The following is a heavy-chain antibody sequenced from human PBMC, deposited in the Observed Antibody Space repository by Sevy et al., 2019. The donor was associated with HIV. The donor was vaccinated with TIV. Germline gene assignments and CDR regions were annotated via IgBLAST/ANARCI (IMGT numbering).Heavy chain of an antibody. V-gene: IGHV3-23*01. CDR2: ISAGGTTT. D-gene: IGHD2-2*01. Sequence: GGSLRLSCAASGFIFSNYPMSWVRHSPGKGLEWVSDISAGGTTTYYADSVEGRFTISRDNSKNTGSLQMNSLGAEDTAIYYCAKRYFSTITCYDDDFWNPYYFYGLDVWGQGISVTVSS. CDR3: AKRYFSTITCYDDDFWNPYYFYGLDV. J-gene: IGHJ6*02. CDR1: GFIFSNYP.